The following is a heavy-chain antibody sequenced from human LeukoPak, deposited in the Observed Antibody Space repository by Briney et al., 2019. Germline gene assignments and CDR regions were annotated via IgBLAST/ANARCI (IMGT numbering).Heavy chain of an antibody. V-gene: IGHV4-4*09. D-gene: IGHD3-10*01. CDR2: IYTSGST. Sequence: SETLSLTCTVSGGSISSYYWSWIRQPPGKGLEWIGYIYTSGSTNYNPSLKSRVTISVDTSKNQFSLKLSSVTAADTAVYYCARLWFGELPDYWGQGTLVTVSS. CDR3: ARLWFGELPDY. CDR1: GGSISSYY. J-gene: IGHJ4*02.